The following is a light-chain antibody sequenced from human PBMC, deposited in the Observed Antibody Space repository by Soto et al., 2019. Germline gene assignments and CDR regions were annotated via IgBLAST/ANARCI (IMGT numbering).Light chain of an antibody. CDR3: HQYNEWRT. V-gene: IGKV3-15*01. CDR1: QSVSSN. J-gene: IGKJ1*01. CDR2: DAS. Sequence: EIVMTQSPATLSVSPGERATLSCRASQSVSSNLAWYQQRPGQAPRLLIYDASTRATGIPDRFSGSGSGTEFTLTISSLQSEDVAVYYCHQYNEWRTFGQGTKVDIK.